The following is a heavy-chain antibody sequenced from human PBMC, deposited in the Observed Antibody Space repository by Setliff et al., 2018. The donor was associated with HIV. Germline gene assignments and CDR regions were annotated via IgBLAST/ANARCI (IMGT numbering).Heavy chain of an antibody. CDR2: IYFTGNT. V-gene: IGHV4-59*01. CDR1: GGSISNYY. J-gene: IGHJ6*03. Sequence: SETLSLTCTVSGGSISNYYWSWIRQPPGKGLEWIGYIYFTGNTNYSPSLKSRVTISLDTSKNQFSLKLSSVTAADTAVYFCARGIDWGHFYYYYMDVWGKGTTVTVSS. D-gene: IGHD7-27*01. CDR3: ARGIDWGHFYYYYMDV.